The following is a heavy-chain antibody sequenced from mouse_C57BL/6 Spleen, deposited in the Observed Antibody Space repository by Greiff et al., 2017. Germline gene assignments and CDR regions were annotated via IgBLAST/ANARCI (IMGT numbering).Heavy chain of an antibody. Sequence: VQLKQPGAELVRPGSSVKLSCKASGYTFTSYWMHWVKQRPIQGLEWIGNIDPSDSETHYNQKFKDKATLTVDKSSSTAYMQLSSLTSEDSAVYYCSRWGCYDGYYAMDYWGQGTSVTVSS. J-gene: IGHJ4*01. V-gene: IGHV1-52*01. CDR3: SRWGCYDGYYAMDY. CDR2: IDPSDSET. CDR1: GYTFTSYW. D-gene: IGHD2-12*01.